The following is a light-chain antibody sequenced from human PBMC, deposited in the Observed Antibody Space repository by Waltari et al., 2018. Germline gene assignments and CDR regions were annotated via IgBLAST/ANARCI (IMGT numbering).Light chain of an antibody. Sequence: QSALTQPASVSGSPGQSITISCTGTSSDVGSYNLVSWYQQHPGKAPKLMIDEVTKGPSGFSDRFSGSKSGNTASLTISGLQAEDEAKYYCCSYAASNTYVFGTGTKVTVL. J-gene: IGLJ1*01. CDR1: SSDVGSYNL. V-gene: IGLV2-23*02. CDR2: EVT. CDR3: CSYAASNTYV.